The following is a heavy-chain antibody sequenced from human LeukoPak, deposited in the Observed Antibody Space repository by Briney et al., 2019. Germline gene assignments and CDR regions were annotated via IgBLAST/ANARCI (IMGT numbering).Heavy chain of an antibody. V-gene: IGHV4-39*01. Sequence: SETLSLTCTVSGGSISSSSYYWGRIRQPPGKGLEWIGSIYYSGSTYYNPSLKSRVTISVDTSKNQFSLKLSSVTAADTAVYYCARLPPPYYYDSSGYGSDYWGQGTLVTVSS. CDR3: ARLPPPYYYDSSGYGSDY. D-gene: IGHD3-22*01. J-gene: IGHJ4*02. CDR2: IYYSGST. CDR1: GGSISSSSYY.